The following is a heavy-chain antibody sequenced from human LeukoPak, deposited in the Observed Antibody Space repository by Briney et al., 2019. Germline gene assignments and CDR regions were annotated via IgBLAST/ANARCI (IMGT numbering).Heavy chain of an antibody. CDR1: GGSISSSNW. D-gene: IGHD3-22*01. CDR2: IYHSGST. Sequence: SETLSLTCAVSGGSISSSNWWSWVRQPPGKGLEWIGEIYHSGSTNYNPSLKSRVTISVDKSKNQFSLKLSSVTAADTAVYYCARETEDSSGYYYIDYWGQGTLVTVSS. J-gene: IGHJ4*02. CDR3: ARETEDSSGYYYIDY. V-gene: IGHV4-4*02.